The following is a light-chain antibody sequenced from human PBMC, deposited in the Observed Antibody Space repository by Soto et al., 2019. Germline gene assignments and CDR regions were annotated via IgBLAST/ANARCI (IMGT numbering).Light chain of an antibody. V-gene: IGLV1-40*01. CDR3: CSYAGSYV. J-gene: IGLJ1*01. CDR1: DSNIGAGYD. CDR2: GNS. Sequence: QAVVTQPPSVSGAPGQRVTISCSGSDSNIGAGYDVHWYQQLPGTAPKLLIYGNSDRPSGVPDRFSGSKSGTSASLAITGLQAEDEADYYCCSYAGSYVFGTGTKLTVL.